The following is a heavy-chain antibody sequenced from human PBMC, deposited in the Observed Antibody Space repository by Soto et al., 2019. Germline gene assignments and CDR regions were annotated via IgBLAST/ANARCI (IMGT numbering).Heavy chain of an antibody. CDR1: GYTFTSYD. J-gene: IGHJ6*03. Sequence: QVQLVQSGAEVKKPGASVKVSCKASGYTFTSYDINWVRQATGQGLEWMGWMNPNSGNTGYAQKFQGRVTMTSNTTISRAYMELSSLRSEDTAVYYCARGPNRYYDFWCGLSPYYYYYMDVWGKGPTVTVSS. D-gene: IGHD3-3*01. V-gene: IGHV1-8*01. CDR3: ARGPNRYYDFWCGLSPYYYYYMDV. CDR2: MNPNSGNT.